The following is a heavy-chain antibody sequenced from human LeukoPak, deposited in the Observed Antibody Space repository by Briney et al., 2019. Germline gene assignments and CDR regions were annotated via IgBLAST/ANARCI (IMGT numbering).Heavy chain of an antibody. CDR1: GGSISSDNYS. CDR3: ARGLLNYYDSSGYYWYFDY. V-gene: IGHV4-30-2*01. CDR2: IYHGGST. Sequence: SETLSLTCAVSGGSISSDNYSWSWIRQPPGKGLEWIGYIYHGGSTYYNPSLESRVTMSIDRSKNQFSLRLSSVTAADTAVYYCARGLLNYYDSSGYYWYFDYWGQGTLVTVSS. D-gene: IGHD3-22*01. J-gene: IGHJ4*02.